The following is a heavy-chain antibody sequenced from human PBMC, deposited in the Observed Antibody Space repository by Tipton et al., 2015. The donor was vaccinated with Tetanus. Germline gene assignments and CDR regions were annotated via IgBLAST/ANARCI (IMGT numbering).Heavy chain of an antibody. J-gene: IGHJ4*02. CDR3: ARGNRGSSWYF. CDR1: AYALTSYD. CDR2: MNPNTGHA. Sequence: QLVQSGPEVKEPGASVKVSCKAFAYALTSYDLNWVRHAAGQGLEWLGYMNPNTGHAAYAQKFQGRITMTSNVSITTAYLELRNLRSDDTAVYFCARGNRGSSWYFWGQGTLVAVSS. D-gene: IGHD6-13*01. V-gene: IGHV1-8*01.